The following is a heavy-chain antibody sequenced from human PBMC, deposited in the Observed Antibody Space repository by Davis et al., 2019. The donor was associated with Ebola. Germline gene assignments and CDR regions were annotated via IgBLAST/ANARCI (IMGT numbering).Heavy chain of an antibody. J-gene: IGHJ5*02. V-gene: IGHV4-59*01. CDR3: ARGVGIVGERFDP. CDR1: GGSISSYY. Sequence: SETLSLTCTVSGGSISSYYWSWIRQPPGKGLEWIGYIYYSGSTNYNPSLKSRVTISVETSKNQFSLKLSSVTAADTAVYYCARGVGIVGERFDPWGQGTLVTVSS. CDR2: IYYSGST. D-gene: IGHD1-26*01.